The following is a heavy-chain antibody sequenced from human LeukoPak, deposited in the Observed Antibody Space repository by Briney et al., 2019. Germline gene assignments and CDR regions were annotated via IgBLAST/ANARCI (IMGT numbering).Heavy chain of an antibody. CDR1: GFTFTSSA. J-gene: IGHJ4*02. V-gene: IGHV1-58*02. CDR3: AADESSSWYGGY. D-gene: IGHD6-13*01. Sequence: SVKVSCKASGFTFTSSAMQWVRQARGQRLEWIGWIVVGSGYTNYAQKFQERVTITRDMSTSTAYMELSSLRSEDTAVYYCAADESSSWYGGYWGQGTLVTVSS. CDR2: IVVGSGYT.